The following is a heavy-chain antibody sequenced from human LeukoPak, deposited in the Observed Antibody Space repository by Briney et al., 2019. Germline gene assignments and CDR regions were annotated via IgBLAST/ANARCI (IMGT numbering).Heavy chain of an antibody. CDR3: ASTTYYDYVWGSYSFEY. V-gene: IGHV3-23*01. CDR2: ISGSGGKT. D-gene: IGHD3-16*01. J-gene: IGHJ4*02. Sequence: GGSLRLSCAASGFTFSSYAMSWVRQAPGKGLEWVSAISGSGGKTFYADSVKGRFTISRDNSKNTLYLQMNSLRAEDTAVYYCASTTYYDYVWGSYSFEYWGQGTLVTVSS. CDR1: GFTFSSYA.